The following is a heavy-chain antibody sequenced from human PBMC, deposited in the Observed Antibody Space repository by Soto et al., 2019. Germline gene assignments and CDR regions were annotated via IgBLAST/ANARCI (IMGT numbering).Heavy chain of an antibody. Sequence: GGSLRLSCAGSGFIFKNYALNWVRQAPGKGLEWVVSITRDGYNKYYADSVKGRFTISRDNSRDTLSLQMTALRTEDSSIYYCTKSSGGSSSVGMDYWGQGTRVTVSS. J-gene: IGHJ4*02. D-gene: IGHD6-6*01. CDR2: ITRDGYNK. CDR1: GFIFKNYA. CDR3: TKSSGGSSSVGMDY. V-gene: IGHV3-30*04.